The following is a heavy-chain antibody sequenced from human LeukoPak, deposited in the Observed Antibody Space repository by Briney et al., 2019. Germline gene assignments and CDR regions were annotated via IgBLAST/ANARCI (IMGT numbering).Heavy chain of an antibody. V-gene: IGHV4-31*01. D-gene: IGHD3-22*01. CDR3: ARGDSSGCAY. J-gene: IGHJ4*02. Sequence: KPSETLSLTCTVSVGSISSGGYYCSWSRQHPGEGLEWIGYIYYSGSTYYNPSLKSLVTISVYTSKNQFSLKLSSLSAAHTAVYIRARGDSSGCAYSGQGNLVTASS. CDR2: IYYSGST. CDR1: VGSISSGGYY.